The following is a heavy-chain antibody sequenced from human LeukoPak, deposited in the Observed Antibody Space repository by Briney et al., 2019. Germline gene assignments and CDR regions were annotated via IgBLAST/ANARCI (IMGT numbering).Heavy chain of an antibody. V-gene: IGHV3-23*01. CDR1: GFTFDTFG. Sequence: PGESLRLSCAASGFTFDTFGMNWVRQAPGKGLEWVASVSSTLDNTYYADSVKGRFTISRDNSVNTLYLQMNSLRADDTAIYYCAKGTVRFLEWGQRGYFDYWGQGALVTVSS. CDR2: VSSTLDNT. D-gene: IGHD3-3*01. J-gene: IGHJ4*03. CDR3: AKGTVRFLEWGQRGYFDY.